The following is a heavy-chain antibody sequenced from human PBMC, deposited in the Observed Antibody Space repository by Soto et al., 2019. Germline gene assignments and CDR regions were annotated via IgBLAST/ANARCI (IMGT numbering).Heavy chain of an antibody. D-gene: IGHD6-6*01. CDR3: ARDGDSSSPFDI. Sequence: QVQLVQSGAEVKKPGASVKVSCKASGYTFTGNYMHWVRQAPGQGLEWMGWINPNSGGTNYAQKFQGRFTVARDTSISTAYMELSRLRSEDMAVYYCARDGDSSSPFDIWGQGTMVTVSS. J-gene: IGHJ3*02. V-gene: IGHV1-2*02. CDR2: INPNSGGT. CDR1: GYTFTGNY.